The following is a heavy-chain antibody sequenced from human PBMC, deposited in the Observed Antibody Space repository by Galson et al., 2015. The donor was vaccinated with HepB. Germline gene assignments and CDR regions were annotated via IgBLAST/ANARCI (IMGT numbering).Heavy chain of an antibody. J-gene: IGHJ6*02. CDR1: GYTLTELS. CDR3: ATVMTTVTDHYYYGMDV. Sequence: SVKVSCKVSGYTLTELSMHWVRQAPGKGLEWMGGFDPEDGETIYAQKFQGRVTMTEDTSTDTAYMELSSLRSEDTAVYYCATVMTTVTDHYYYGMDVWGQGTTVTVSS. V-gene: IGHV1-24*01. CDR2: FDPEDGET. D-gene: IGHD4-11*01.